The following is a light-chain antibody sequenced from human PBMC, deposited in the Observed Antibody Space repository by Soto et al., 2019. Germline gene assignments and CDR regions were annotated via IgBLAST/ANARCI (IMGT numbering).Light chain of an antibody. J-gene: IGLJ1*01. V-gene: IGLV1-51*01. CDR2: DNN. CDR1: SSNIGSND. CDR3: GTWHSDSYV. Sequence: QAVVTQPPSVSAAPGQKVTIPCSGGSSNIGSNDVCWYQQVPGTAPKVLIYDNNKRPSGIPDRFSGSKSGTSATLGISGLQTGDEADYYCGTWHSDSYVFGSGTKLTVL.